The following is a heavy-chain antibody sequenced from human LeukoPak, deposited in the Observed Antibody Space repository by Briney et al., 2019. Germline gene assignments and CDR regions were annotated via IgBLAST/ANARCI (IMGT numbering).Heavy chain of an antibody. Sequence: PGGSPRLSCAASGFTFSDYYMSWIRQAPGKGLEWVSYISSSGSTIYYADSVKGRFTISRDNAKNSLYLQMNSLRAEDTAVYYCARGLEPEPAYDAFDIWGQGTMVTVSS. CDR1: GFTFSDYY. D-gene: IGHD1-14*01. V-gene: IGHV3-11*04. J-gene: IGHJ3*02. CDR2: ISSSGSTI. CDR3: ARGLEPEPAYDAFDI.